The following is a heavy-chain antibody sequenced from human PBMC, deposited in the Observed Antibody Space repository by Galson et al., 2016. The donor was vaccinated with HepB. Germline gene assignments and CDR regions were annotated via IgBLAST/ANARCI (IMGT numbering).Heavy chain of an antibody. CDR2: ISGNGGST. CDR3: AKEGTIFGAVPYGMDV. J-gene: IGHJ6*02. Sequence: SLRLSCAASEFTFSSYVMSWVRQAPGKGLEWVSTISGNGGSTYYADSVKGRFTISRDNSKNTLYLQINSLRAEDTAVYYCAKEGTIFGAVPYGMDVWGQGTTVTVS. D-gene: IGHD3-3*01. V-gene: IGHV3-23*01. CDR1: EFTFSSYV.